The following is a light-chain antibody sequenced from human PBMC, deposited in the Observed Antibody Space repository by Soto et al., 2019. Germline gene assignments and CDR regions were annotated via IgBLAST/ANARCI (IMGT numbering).Light chain of an antibody. Sequence: QSALTQPPSASGSPXXXVTISCTXXXXDVGAYNYVSWYQQYPGKAPKLMIYEVSKRPSGVPDRFSGSKSGKTASLTVSGLQPEDEADYYCTSYAGSDIWVFGGGTKLTVL. J-gene: IGLJ3*02. CDR2: EVS. CDR1: XXDVGAYNY. CDR3: TSYAGSDIWV. V-gene: IGLV2-8*01.